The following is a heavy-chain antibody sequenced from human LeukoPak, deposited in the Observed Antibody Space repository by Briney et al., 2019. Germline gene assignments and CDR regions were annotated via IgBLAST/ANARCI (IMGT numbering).Heavy chain of an antibody. Sequence: SETLSLTCAVYGGSFSGYYWSWIRQPPGKGLEWIGEINHSGSTNYNPSLKSRVTISVDTSKNQFSLKLGSVTAADTAVYYCARGVHDCSSTSCYGPHGGMDVWGQGTTVTVSS. J-gene: IGHJ6*02. CDR2: INHSGST. D-gene: IGHD2-2*01. CDR3: ARGVHDCSSTSCYGPHGGMDV. CDR1: GGSFSGYY. V-gene: IGHV4-34*01.